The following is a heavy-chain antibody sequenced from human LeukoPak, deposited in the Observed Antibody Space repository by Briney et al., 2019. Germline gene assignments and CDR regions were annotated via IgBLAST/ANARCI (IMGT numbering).Heavy chain of an antibody. V-gene: IGHV3-21*01. J-gene: IGHJ4*02. CDR3: ARDLDPLYCSSTSCYNY. CDR2: ISSSSSYI. Sequence: GGSLRLSCAASGFTFSSYSMNWVRQAPGKGLEWVSSISSSSSYIYYADSVKGRFTISRDNAKNSLYLQMNSLRAEDTAVYYCARDLDPLYCSSTSCYNYWGQGTLVTVSS. D-gene: IGHD2-2*02. CDR1: GFTFSSYS.